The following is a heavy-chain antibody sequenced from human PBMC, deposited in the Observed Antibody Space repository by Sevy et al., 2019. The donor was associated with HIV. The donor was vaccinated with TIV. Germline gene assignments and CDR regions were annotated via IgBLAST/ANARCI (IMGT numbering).Heavy chain of an antibody. D-gene: IGHD2-8*02. CDR1: GYTFTSYG. Sequence: ASVKVSCKASGYTFTSYGISWVRQAPGQGLEWMGWISAYNGNTNYAQKLQGRVTMTTDTSTSTAYMELRSLRSDDTAVYYCARDNYCTGGVCYYLDYWGQGTLVTVSS. CDR3: ARDNYCTGGVCYYLDY. J-gene: IGHJ4*02. V-gene: IGHV1-18*01. CDR2: ISAYNGNT.